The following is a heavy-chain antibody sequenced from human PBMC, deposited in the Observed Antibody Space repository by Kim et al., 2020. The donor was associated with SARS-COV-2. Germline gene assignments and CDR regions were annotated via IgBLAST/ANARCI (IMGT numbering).Heavy chain of an antibody. V-gene: IGHV3-23*01. CDR2: ISSSGGST. D-gene: IGHD2-2*01. Sequence: GGSLRLSCVASGFTFSMYAMTWVRQAPGKGLEWVSAISSSGGSTYFADSVKGRFTISRDNSKNTLYMQMNSLRAEDTAMYYCAKNPVLVDSPIDYWGQGTLVTVSS. J-gene: IGHJ4*02. CDR3: AKNPVLVDSPIDY. CDR1: GFTFSMYA.